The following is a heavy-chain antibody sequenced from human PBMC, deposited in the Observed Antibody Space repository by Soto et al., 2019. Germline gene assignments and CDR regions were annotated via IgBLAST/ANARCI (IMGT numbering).Heavy chain of an antibody. CDR1: GGSMSGSY. D-gene: IGHD2-15*01. CDR2: VHYSGST. CDR3: TKYRRTDAEGYSFDY. Sequence: QVQLQESGPGLVKPSETLSLTWTVSGGSMSGSYWSWIRQTPGNILEWVGYVHYSGSTNYNPSLKSRVTMSVDSAKNQFSLQLSSVTAADTAVYFCTKYRRTDAEGYSFDYWGQGALVTVSS. V-gene: IGHV4-59*01. J-gene: IGHJ4*02.